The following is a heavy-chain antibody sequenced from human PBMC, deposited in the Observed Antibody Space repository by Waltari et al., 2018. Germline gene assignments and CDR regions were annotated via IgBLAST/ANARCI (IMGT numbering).Heavy chain of an antibody. Sequence: SWIRQPAGKGLEWIGRIYTSGSTNYNPSLKSRVTISVDTSKNQFSLKLSSVTAADTAVYYCARGLGFFYIFDYWGQGTLVTVSS. D-gene: IGHD7-27*01. V-gene: IGHV4-61*02. CDR2: IYTSGST. J-gene: IGHJ4*02. CDR3: ARGLGFFYIFDY.